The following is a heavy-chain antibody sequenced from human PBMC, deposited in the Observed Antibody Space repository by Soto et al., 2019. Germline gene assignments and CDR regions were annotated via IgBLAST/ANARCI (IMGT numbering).Heavy chain of an antibody. CDR1: GGSISSGGYY. Sequence: QVQLQESGPGLVKPSQTLSLTCTVSGGSISSGGYYWSWIRQHPGKGLEWIGYIYYSGSTYYNPSLKSRVTISLDTSKNQFSPKLSSVTAADTAVYYCAREGWMTTVTTGWFDPWGQGTLVTVSS. CDR3: AREGWMTTVTTGWFDP. D-gene: IGHD4-4*01. V-gene: IGHV4-31*03. CDR2: IYYSGST. J-gene: IGHJ5*02.